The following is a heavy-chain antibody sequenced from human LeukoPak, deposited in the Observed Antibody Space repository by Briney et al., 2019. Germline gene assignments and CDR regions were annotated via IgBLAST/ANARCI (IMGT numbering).Heavy chain of an antibody. CDR2: IYYGGST. D-gene: IGHD3-22*01. V-gene: IGHV4-39*01. CDR1: GGSISCYY. J-gene: IGHJ3*02. CDR3: ARLGDYYDSSGYFDAFDI. Sequence: SETLSLTCTVSGGSISCYYWSWIRQPPGKGLEWIGTIYYGGSTYYNPSLKSRVTISVDTSKKQFSLKLTSVTAADAAVYYCARLGDYYDSSGYFDAFDIWGQGTMVTVFS.